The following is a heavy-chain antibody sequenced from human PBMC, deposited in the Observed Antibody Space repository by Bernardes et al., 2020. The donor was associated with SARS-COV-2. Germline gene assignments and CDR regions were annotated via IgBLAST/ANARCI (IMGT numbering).Heavy chain of an antibody. J-gene: IGHJ2*01. V-gene: IGHV4-59*11. CDR3: ARDAHRGVTWRYFNL. CDR1: GDSLTTHY. CDR2: VSSTGTT. D-gene: IGHD3-3*01. Sequence: AEPLSLTCTVSGDSLTTHYWSWLRQSPEKGLEWMGSVSSTGTTTYNPSFMSRVVILVDTSRNQFSLRLTSLTPADRAIYYCARDAHRGVTWRYFNLWGRGALVTVSS.